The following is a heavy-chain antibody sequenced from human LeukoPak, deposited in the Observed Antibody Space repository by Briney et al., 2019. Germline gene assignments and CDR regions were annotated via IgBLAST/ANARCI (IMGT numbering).Heavy chain of an antibody. D-gene: IGHD1-26*01. CDR1: GYTFTGYY. CDR2: INPNSGGT. Sequence: ASVKVSCKASGYTFTGYYMHWVRQAPGQGLEWMGWINPNSGGTNYAQKFQGRVTMTRDTSISTAYMELSRLRSDDTAVYYCARDSGGRGPRGSYYYMDVWGKGTTVTISS. J-gene: IGHJ6*03. CDR3: ARDSGGRGPRGSYYYMDV. V-gene: IGHV1-2*02.